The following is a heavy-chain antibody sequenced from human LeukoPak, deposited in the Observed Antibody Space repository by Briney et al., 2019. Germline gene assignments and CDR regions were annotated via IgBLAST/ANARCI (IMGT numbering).Heavy chain of an antibody. D-gene: IGHD1-26*01. CDR2: IYYSGST. J-gene: IGHJ5*02. V-gene: IGHV4-39*01. Sequence: SETLSLTCTVSGGSISSSSYYWGWIRQPPGKGLEWIGSIYYSGSTYYNPSLKSRVTISVDMTKNQFSLKLSSVTAADTAVHYCARHISGSYYGWFDPWGQGTLVTVSS. CDR1: GGSISSSSYY. CDR3: ARHISGSYYGWFDP.